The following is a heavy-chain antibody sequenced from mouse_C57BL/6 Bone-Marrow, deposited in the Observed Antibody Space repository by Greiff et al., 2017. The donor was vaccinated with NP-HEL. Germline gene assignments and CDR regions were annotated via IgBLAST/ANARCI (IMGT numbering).Heavy chain of an antibody. J-gene: IGHJ3*01. D-gene: IGHD4-1*01. CDR2: ILPGSGST. Sequence: VKLVESGAELMKPGASVKLSCNATGYTFTGYWIEWVKQRPGHGLEWIGEILPGSGSTNYNEKFKGKATFTADTSSNTAYMHLSSLTTEDSAIYYCAKLGRIPAWFAYWGQGTLVTVSA. CDR1: GYTFTGYW. V-gene: IGHV1-9*01. CDR3: AKLGRIPAWFAY.